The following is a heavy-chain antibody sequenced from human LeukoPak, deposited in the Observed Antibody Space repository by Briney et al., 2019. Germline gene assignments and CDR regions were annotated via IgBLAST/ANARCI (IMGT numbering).Heavy chain of an antibody. J-gene: IGHJ6*02. CDR2: MNRDGSEK. CDR1: GFTFSSYW. V-gene: IGHV3-7*01. Sequence: GGSLRLACAASGFTFSSYWMSWVRQAPGKGLEWVANMNRDGSEKNYVDSIKGRFTISRDNAANSLYLQMNSLRVEDTAVYYCARDGGIIRFGGQDVWGQGTTVIVS. CDR3: ARDGGIIRFGGQDV. D-gene: IGHD3-16*01.